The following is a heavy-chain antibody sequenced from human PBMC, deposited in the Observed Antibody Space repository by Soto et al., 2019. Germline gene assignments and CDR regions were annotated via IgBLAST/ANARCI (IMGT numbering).Heavy chain of an antibody. J-gene: IGHJ4*02. V-gene: IGHV3-23*01. D-gene: IGHD2-15*01. CDR2: ISGSADRT. CDR1: RFTFSSYA. Sequence: GGSLRLSCAASRFTFSSYAMSWVRQAPGKGLEWVSLISGSADRTYYTDSVKGRFTISRDNSKNTLYLQMSSLRAEDTAVYYCARDHSLNGGNTNGYFDYWGQGTLVTVSS. CDR3: ARDHSLNGGNTNGYFDY.